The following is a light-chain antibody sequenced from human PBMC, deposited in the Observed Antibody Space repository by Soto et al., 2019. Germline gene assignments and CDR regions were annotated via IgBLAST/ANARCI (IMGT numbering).Light chain of an antibody. CDR2: GNS. CDR3: QSYDSSLSVV. CDR1: SSNIGAGYY. V-gene: IGLV1-40*01. J-gene: IGLJ2*01. Sequence: QSVLTQPPSVSGAPGQRVTISCTGSSSNIGAGYYVHWYQQLPGTAPKLLIYGNSNRPSGVPDRFSGSKSGNSASLAITGLQAEDEAEYYCQSYDSSLSVVFGGGTKLTVL.